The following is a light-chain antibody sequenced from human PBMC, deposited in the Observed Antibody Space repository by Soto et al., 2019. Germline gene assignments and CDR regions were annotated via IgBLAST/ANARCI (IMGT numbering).Light chain of an antibody. CDR3: QQYGSSPWT. V-gene: IGKV3-20*01. CDR1: QSVSSSF. J-gene: IGKJ1*01. CDR2: GAS. Sequence: VLSHSPGALSLSPGERATFSCTASQSVSSSFLAWYQQKPGQAPRLVIYGASSRATGIPDRFSGIGSGTDFTLTISRLEPEDFAVYYCQQYGSSPWTVGQGTKVDIK.